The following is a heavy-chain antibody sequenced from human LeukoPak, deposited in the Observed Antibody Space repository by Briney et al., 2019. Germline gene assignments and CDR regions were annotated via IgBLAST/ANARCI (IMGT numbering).Heavy chain of an antibody. CDR2: INQDGSEE. Sequence: GGSLRLSRAASGFTFSNYWMTWDRQAPGKGLEWVAHINQDGSEEHYMDSVKARFTISRDNAKNSLSLQMNSLRAEDTAVYYCVRDGGVSGYDLLDYWGQGTLVTVSS. CDR3: VRDGGVSGYDLLDY. J-gene: IGHJ4*02. D-gene: IGHD5-12*01. CDR1: GFTFSNYW. V-gene: IGHV3-7*01.